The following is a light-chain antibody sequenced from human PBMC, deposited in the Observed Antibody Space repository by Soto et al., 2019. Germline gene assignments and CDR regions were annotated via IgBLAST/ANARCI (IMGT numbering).Light chain of an antibody. CDR2: AAS. CDR3: QESYSTLFT. Sequence: DIQMTQSPSSLSASVGDRISITCRTSQSITNFLNWYQQKPGRAPKLLIYAASSLQRGVPSRFSGSGSGTHFTLTITSLQPEDFETYFCQESYSTLFTFGPGTKVDIK. V-gene: IGKV1-39*01. J-gene: IGKJ3*01. CDR1: QSITNF.